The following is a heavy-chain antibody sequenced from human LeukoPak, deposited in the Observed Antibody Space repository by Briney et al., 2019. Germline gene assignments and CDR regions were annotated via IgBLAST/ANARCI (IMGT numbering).Heavy chain of an antibody. V-gene: IGHV3-23*01. CDR1: GFTFTNYG. D-gene: IGHD6-13*01. J-gene: IGHJ2*01. CDR3: TKDREYSSSDWYFDL. Sequence: GGSLRLSCAASGFTFTNYGMHWVRQAPGKGLEWVSGISYGGGRTYYADSVKGRFTISRDTSKNTLYLRMNSLRAEDTAIYYCTKDREYSSSDWYFDLWGRGTPITVSS. CDR2: ISYGGGRT.